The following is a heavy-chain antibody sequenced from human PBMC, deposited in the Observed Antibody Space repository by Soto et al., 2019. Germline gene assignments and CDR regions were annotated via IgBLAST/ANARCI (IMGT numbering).Heavy chain of an antibody. V-gene: IGHV5-51*01. D-gene: IGHD3-22*01. Sequence: GESLKISCNGSGYSFTSYWIGWVRQMPGKGLEWMGNIYPGDSDTRYSPSFQGHVTISADKSISTAYLQWSSLKASDTAMYCCAMRFYYDSSGGYYYYAMDVWGQGTTVTVSS. CDR1: GYSFTSYW. J-gene: IGHJ6*02. CDR2: IYPGDSDT. CDR3: AMRFYYDSSGGYYYYAMDV.